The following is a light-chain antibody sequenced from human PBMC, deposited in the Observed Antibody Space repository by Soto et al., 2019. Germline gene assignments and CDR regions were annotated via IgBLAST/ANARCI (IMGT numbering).Light chain of an antibody. CDR2: GAS. CDR1: ESVSNN. J-gene: IGKJ5*01. CDR3: QQYNNWPST. V-gene: IGKV3-15*01. Sequence: EIVVTQSPVTLSVSPGERVTLSCRASESVSNNYLAWYQQKPGQAPRLLIYGASNRATGIPARFSGSGSGTEFTLTISSLQSEDFAVYYCQQYNNWPSTFGQGTRLEIK.